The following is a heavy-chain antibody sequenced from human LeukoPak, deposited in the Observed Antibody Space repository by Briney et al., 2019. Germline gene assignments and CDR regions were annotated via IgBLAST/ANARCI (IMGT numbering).Heavy chain of an antibody. V-gene: IGHV3-11*01. CDR2: IDSSGTVL. D-gene: IGHD5-18*01. Sequence: GGSLRLSCAASGFTFSDHYMSWIRQTPGKGLEWVSYIDSSGTVLYNADSVKGRFTISRDNARNSLFLQMNSLRVEDTAVYFCTRDPDTSSKVDYWGQGTLVTVSS. CDR1: GFTFSDHY. J-gene: IGHJ4*02. CDR3: TRDPDTSSKVDY.